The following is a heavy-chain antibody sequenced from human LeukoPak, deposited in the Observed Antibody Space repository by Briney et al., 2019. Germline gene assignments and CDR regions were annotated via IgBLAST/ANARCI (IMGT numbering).Heavy chain of an antibody. CDR3: GRGIIRSGLHYFYY. V-gene: IGHV3-53*01. D-gene: IGHD1-14*01. Sequence: GGSLRLSCAASGFTVSSNYMSWVRQAPGKGLEWVSVIYSGGSTYYADSVKGRFAISRDNSKNTLYLQMNRLRAEDTAVNYCGRGIIRSGLHYFYYWGQGTLVTVSS. CDR2: IYSGGST. J-gene: IGHJ4*02. CDR1: GFTVSSNY.